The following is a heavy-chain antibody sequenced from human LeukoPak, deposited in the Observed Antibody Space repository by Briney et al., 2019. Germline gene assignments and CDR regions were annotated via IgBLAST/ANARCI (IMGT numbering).Heavy chain of an antibody. J-gene: IGHJ6*02. V-gene: IGHV1-69*13. D-gene: IGHD6-13*01. CDR3: ARTRLAAAGIYYYYGMDV. Sequence: SVKVSCKASGYTFTSYYMHWVRQAPGQGLEWMGGIIPIFGTANYTQKFQGRVTITADESTSTAYMELSSLRSEDTAVYYCARTRLAAAGIYYYYGMDVWGQGTTVTVSS. CDR2: IIPIFGTA. CDR1: GYTFTSYY.